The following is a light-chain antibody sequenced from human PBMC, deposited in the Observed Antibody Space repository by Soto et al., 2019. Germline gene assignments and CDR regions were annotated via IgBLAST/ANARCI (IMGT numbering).Light chain of an antibody. Sequence: QSVLTQPPSVSGAPGQGVTISCTGSSSNIGAGYDVHWYQQLPGTAPKLLIYGNTNRPSGVPDRFSGSKSGTSASLAITGLQAEDEADYYCQSYDSSLSAWVFGGGTKVTVL. CDR3: QSYDSSLSAWV. CDR1: SSNIGAGYD. V-gene: IGLV1-40*01. J-gene: IGLJ3*02. CDR2: GNT.